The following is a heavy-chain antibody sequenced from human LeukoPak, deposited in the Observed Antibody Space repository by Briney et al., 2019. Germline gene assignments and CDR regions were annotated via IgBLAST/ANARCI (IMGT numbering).Heavy chain of an antibody. J-gene: IGHJ4*02. V-gene: IGHV3-74*01. Sequence: GGSLRLSCAASGFTFSSYWMHWVRQAPGKGLVWVSRISSDGSSTSYADSVKGRFTISRDNAKNTLYLQMNSLRAENTAVYYCTRDRSYANDYWGQGTLVTVSS. D-gene: IGHD1-26*01. CDR2: ISSDGSST. CDR3: TRDRSYANDY. CDR1: GFTFSSYW.